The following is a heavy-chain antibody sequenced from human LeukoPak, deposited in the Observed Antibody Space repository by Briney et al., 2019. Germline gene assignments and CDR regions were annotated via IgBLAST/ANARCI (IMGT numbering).Heavy chain of an antibody. CDR1: GGSISSSSYY. CDR3: ASLAVAGLSEGY. D-gene: IGHD6-19*01. Sequence: SETLSLTCTVSGGSISSSSYYWGWIRQPPGKGLEWIGSIYYSGSTYYNPSLKSRVTISVDTSRNQFSLKLSSVTAADTAVYYCASLAVAGLSEGYWGQGTLVIISS. J-gene: IGHJ4*02. CDR2: IYYSGST. V-gene: IGHV4-39*01.